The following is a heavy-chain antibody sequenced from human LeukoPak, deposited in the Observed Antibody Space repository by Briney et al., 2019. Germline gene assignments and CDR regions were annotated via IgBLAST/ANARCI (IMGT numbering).Heavy chain of an antibody. D-gene: IGHD3-9*01. J-gene: IGHJ3*02. CDR1: GFTFSSYS. Sequence: GGSLRLSCAASGFTFSSYSMNWVRQAPGKGLEWISYITSSSSSIHYADSVKGRFTVSRDNAKNSVYLQMNSLRDEDTAVYYCARDPDILIGVAYENWGQGEMVTVST. CDR3: ARDPDILIGVAYEN. V-gene: IGHV3-48*02. CDR2: ITSSSSSI.